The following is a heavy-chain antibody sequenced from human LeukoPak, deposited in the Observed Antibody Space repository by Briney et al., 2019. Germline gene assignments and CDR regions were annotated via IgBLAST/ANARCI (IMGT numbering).Heavy chain of an antibody. CDR2: IKQDGSET. Sequence: PGGSLRLSCAASSFTFTNNFMSWVRQVPGKGLEWVANIKQDGSETTYADSVRGRFTIFRDNAKDSVCLQMNSLRAEDSATYYCVREGFYFFDFWGQGTLVTVSS. J-gene: IGHJ4*01. CDR1: SFTFTNNF. V-gene: IGHV3-7*01. CDR3: VREGFYFFDF.